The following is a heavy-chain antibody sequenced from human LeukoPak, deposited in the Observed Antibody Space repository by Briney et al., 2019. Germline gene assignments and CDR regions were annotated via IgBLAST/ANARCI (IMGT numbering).Heavy chain of an antibody. CDR2: ISAYNGNT. CDR1: GYTFTSYG. D-gene: IGHD6-13*01. CDR3: ARDPIAAAGTVDDY. Sequence: ASVKVSCKASGYTFTSYGISWVRQAPGQGLERMGWISAYNGNTNYAQKLQGRVTMTTDTSTSTAYMELRSLRSDDTAVYYCARDPIAAAGTVDDYWGQGTLVTVSS. V-gene: IGHV1-18*01. J-gene: IGHJ4*02.